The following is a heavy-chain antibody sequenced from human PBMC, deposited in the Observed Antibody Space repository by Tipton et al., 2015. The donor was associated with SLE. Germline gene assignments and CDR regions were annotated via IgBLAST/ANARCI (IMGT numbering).Heavy chain of an antibody. J-gene: IGHJ3*01. V-gene: IGHV4-59*11. D-gene: IGHD3-22*01. CDR2: IFYTGST. CDR3: ATSLYYYVSSGAEC. CDR1: GGSINNHY. Sequence: TLSLTCNVSGGSINNHYWAWIRQPPGKALEWIGYIFYTGSTSYSPSLKSRVTISIDTSKNQFSQNLNFMTAADTAMYYCATSLYYYVSSGAECWGRGTMVSVSS.